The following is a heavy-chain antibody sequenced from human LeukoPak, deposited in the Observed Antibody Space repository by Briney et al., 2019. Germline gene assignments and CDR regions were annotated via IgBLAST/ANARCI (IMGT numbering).Heavy chain of an antibody. CDR2: MNPNSGNT. D-gene: IGHD3-3*01. CDR3: ARGPYYDFWSGSGYYYYYMDV. Sequence: VASVKVSCKASGYTFTSYDISWVRQATGQGLEWMGWMNPNSGNTGYAQKFQGRVTITRNTSISTAYMELSSLRSEDTAVYYCARGPYYDFWSGSGYYYYYMDVWGKGTTVTVSS. CDR1: GYTFTSYD. J-gene: IGHJ6*03. V-gene: IGHV1-8*03.